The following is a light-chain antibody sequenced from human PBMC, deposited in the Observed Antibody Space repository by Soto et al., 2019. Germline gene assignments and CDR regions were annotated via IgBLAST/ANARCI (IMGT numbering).Light chain of an antibody. J-gene: IGKJ5*01. Sequence: EIVLTQSPATLSLSPGERATLSCRASQSVSRYLAWYQQKPGQAPRLLIYDASNRATGVPARFSGSGSGTDFTLTISSLEPEDFALYYCQQRNDWRRGTFGQGTRLE. V-gene: IGKV3-11*01. CDR1: QSVSRY. CDR3: QQRNDWRRGT. CDR2: DAS.